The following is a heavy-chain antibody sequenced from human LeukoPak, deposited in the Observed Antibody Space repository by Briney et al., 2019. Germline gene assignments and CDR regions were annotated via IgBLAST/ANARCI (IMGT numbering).Heavy chain of an antibody. V-gene: IGHV4-38-2*01. Sequence: KPGGSLRLSCAASGFTFSSYAMSWVRQAPGKGLEWIGSIYHSGSTYYNPSLKSRVTISVDTSKNQFSLKLSSVTAADTAVYYCARAPTYGYYFDYWGQGTLVTVSS. CDR2: IYHSGST. D-gene: IGHD4-17*01. CDR1: GFTFSSYA. J-gene: IGHJ4*02. CDR3: ARAPTYGYYFDY.